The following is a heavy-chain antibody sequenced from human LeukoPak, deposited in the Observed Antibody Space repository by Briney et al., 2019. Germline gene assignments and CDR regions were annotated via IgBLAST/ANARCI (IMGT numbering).Heavy chain of an antibody. Sequence: ASVKVSCKASGGTFSSYAISWVRQPPGQGLEWMGGIIPIFGTANYAQKFQGRVTITADESTSTAYMELSSLRSEDTAVYYCARSMVRGARPSYFDYWGQGTLVTVSS. CDR1: GGTFSSYA. CDR3: ARSMVRGARPSYFDY. V-gene: IGHV1-69*01. CDR2: IIPIFGTA. J-gene: IGHJ4*02. D-gene: IGHD3-10*01.